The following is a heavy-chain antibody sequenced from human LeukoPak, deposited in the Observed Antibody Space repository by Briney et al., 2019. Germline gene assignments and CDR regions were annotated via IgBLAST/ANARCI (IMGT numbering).Heavy chain of an antibody. Sequence: PSETLSLTCAVYGGSFSGYYWSWIRQPPGKGLEWIGEINHSGSTNYNPSLKSRVIISVDTSKNQFSLKLSSVTAADTAVYYCARGKAVAGNNWYFDLWAVAPWSLSPQ. J-gene: IGHJ2*01. D-gene: IGHD6-19*01. CDR3: ARGKAVAGNNWYFDL. CDR2: INHSGST. CDR1: GGSFSGYY. V-gene: IGHV4-34*01.